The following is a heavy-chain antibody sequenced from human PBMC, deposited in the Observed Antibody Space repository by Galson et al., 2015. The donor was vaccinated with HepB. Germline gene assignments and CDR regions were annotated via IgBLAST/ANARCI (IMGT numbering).Heavy chain of an antibody. J-gene: IGHJ3*02. CDR3: ARDSHYYDSSGSPFDI. CDR2: IYYSGST. CDR1: GGFISSYY. V-gene: IGHV4-59*01. Sequence: LSLTCTVSGGFISSYYWSWIRQPPGKGLEWIGYIYYSGSTNYNPSLKSRVTISVDTSKNQFSLKLSSVTAADTAVYYCARDSHYYDSSGSPFDIWGQGTMVTVSS. D-gene: IGHD3-22*01.